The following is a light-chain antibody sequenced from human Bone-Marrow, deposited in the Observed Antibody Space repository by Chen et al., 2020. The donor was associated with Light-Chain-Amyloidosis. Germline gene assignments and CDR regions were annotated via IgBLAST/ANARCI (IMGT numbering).Light chain of an antibody. V-gene: IGLV1-40*01. CDR2: INN. CDR1: TGGGAD. Sequence: QPVLTQPPSVSGAPGQTVSVSCTGTGGGADAQWFQQLPGAAPKLLLYINNNRPSGVPYRFSGFNSGASASLIISGLRAEDEADYYCQSYDTGLGVWVFGGGTKVTVL. J-gene: IGLJ3*02. CDR3: QSYDTGLGVWV.